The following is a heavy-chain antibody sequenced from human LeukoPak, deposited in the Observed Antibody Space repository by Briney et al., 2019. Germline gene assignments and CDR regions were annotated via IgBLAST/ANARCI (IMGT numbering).Heavy chain of an antibody. V-gene: IGHV1-69*01. D-gene: IGHD2-2*01. CDR2: IIPIFGTA. Sequence: ASVKVSCKASGGTLSSYAISWVRQAPGQGLEWMGGIIPIFGTANYAQKFQGRVTITADESTSTAYMELSSLRSEDTAVYYCARGYCSSTSYYPADIWGQGAMVTVSS. J-gene: IGHJ3*02. CDR1: GGTLSSYA. CDR3: ARGYCSSTSYYPADI.